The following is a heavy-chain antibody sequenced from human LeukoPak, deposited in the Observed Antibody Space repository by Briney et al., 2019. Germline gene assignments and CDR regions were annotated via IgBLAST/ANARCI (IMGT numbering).Heavy chain of an antibody. Sequence: PGESLKISCKGSGYSFTSYWIGWVRQMPGKSLEWMGIIYPGDSDTRYSPSFQGQVTISADKSISTAYLQWSSLKASDTAIYYCARQLVVPAATYYFDYWGQGTLVTVSS. V-gene: IGHV5-51*01. CDR2: IYPGDSDT. D-gene: IGHD2-2*01. CDR3: ARQLVVPAATYYFDY. CDR1: GYSFTSYW. J-gene: IGHJ4*02.